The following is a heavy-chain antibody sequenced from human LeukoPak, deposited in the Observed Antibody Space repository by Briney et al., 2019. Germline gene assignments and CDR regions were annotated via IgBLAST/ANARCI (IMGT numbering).Heavy chain of an antibody. CDR3: ARRNTAMALDY. J-gene: IGHJ4*02. V-gene: IGHV4-34*01. D-gene: IGHD5-18*01. Sequence: SETLSLTCAVYGESFSGFYWSWIRQSPGKGLEWIGEINHGGSTNYNPSLKTRVTISVDTSKNQFSLKLSSVTAADTAVYYCARRNTAMALDYWGQGTLVTVSS. CDR2: INHGGST. CDR1: GESFSGFY.